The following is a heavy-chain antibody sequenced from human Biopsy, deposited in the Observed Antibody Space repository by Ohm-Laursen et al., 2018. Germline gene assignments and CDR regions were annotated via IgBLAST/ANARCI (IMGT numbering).Heavy chain of an antibody. J-gene: IGHJ6*02. CDR2: ISWDSGRI. V-gene: IGHV3-9*01. CDR3: TKYLIPAGTDV. Sequence: SLRLSCAASGFTVNDHAMHWVRQPPGKGLEWVSGISWDSGRIGYADSVKGRFTASRDNAKKSLYLEINSLRPEDTALYYCTKYLIPAGTDVWGQGTTVTVSS. CDR1: GFTVNDHA.